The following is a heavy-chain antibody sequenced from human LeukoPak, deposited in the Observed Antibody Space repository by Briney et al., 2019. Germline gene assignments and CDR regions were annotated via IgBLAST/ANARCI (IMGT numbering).Heavy chain of an antibody. CDR3: ARGLFVDGTYYFDY. CDR2: MNPNSGNT. D-gene: IGHD3-3*01. CDR1: GYTFTGYY. Sequence: GASVKVSCKASGYTFTGYYMHWVRQATGQGLEWMGWMNPNSGNTGYAQKFQGRVTMTRNTSISTAYMELSSLRSEDTAVYYCARGLFVDGTYYFDYWGQGTLVTVSS. V-gene: IGHV1-8*02. J-gene: IGHJ4*02.